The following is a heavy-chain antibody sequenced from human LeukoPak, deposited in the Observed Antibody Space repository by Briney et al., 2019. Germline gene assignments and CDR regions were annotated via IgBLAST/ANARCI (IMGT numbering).Heavy chain of an antibody. CDR1: GFTFTSSA. V-gene: IGHV1-58*01. CDR3: AADFAYSGSDWGHNWFDP. CDR2: IVVGSGNT. J-gene: IGHJ5*02. Sequence: EASVKVSCTASGFTFTSSAVQWVRQARGQRLEWMGWIVVGSGNTNYAQKFQERVTITRDMSTSTAYMELSSLRSEDTAVYYCAADFAYSGSDWGHNWFDPWGQGTLVTVSS. D-gene: IGHD1-26*01.